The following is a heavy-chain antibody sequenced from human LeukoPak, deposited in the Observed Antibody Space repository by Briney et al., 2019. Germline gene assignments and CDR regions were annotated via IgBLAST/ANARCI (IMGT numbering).Heavy chain of an antibody. CDR1: GSTSSNYW. J-gene: IGHJ4*02. CDR2: IKQEGSDK. D-gene: IGHD5-24*01. CDR3: ARSGSNGDDY. Sequence: GGSLRLSCAASGSTSSNYWMNWVRQAPGKGLEWVANIKQEGSDKNYVGSVRGRFTISRDNAKNLLYLLMHSLRVEDTAVYYCARSGSNGDDYWGQGTLVTVSS. V-gene: IGHV3-7*01.